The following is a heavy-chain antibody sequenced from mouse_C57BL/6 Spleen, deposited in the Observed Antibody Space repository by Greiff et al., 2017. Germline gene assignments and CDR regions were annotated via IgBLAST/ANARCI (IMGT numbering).Heavy chain of an antibody. CDR3: ATLLRAYSMDY. V-gene: IGHV5-17*01. CDR2: ISSGSSTI. CDR1: GFTFSDYG. D-gene: IGHD1-1*01. J-gene: IGHJ4*01. Sequence: EVKLMESGGGLVKPGGSLKLSCAASGFTFSDYGMHWVRQAPEKGLEWVAYISSGSSTIYYADTVKGRFTISRDNAKNTLFLQMTSLRSEDTAMYYCATLLRAYSMDYWGQGTSVTGSA.